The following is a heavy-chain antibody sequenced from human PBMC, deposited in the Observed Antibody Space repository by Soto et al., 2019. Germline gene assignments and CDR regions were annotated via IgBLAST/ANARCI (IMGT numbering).Heavy chain of an antibody. J-gene: IGHJ4*02. V-gene: IGHV4-30-2*01. CDR3: AAGGGLPRYY. Sequence: QLQLQESGSGLVKPSQTLSLTCAVSGGSIRSGVYSWSWIRQQPGKGLEWTGYIYHSGSSYYNPSLKSRVTISVDRSKNQFSLQLSSVTAADTAVYYCAAGGGLPRYYWGQGTLVTVSS. D-gene: IGHD5-12*01. CDR1: GGSIRSGVYS. CDR2: IYHSGSS.